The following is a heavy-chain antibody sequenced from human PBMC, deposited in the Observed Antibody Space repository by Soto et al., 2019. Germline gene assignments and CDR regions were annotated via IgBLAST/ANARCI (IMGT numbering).Heavy chain of an antibody. Sequence: QVQLQESGPGLVKPSQTLSLTCTVSGGSISSGGYYWSWIRQHPGKGLEWIGYIYYSGSTYYNPSPKSRVTIAVDTSKNQFSLKLSSVTAADTAVYYCAREGGSGYDTTLDYWGQGTLVTVSS. CDR1: GGSISSGGYY. CDR2: IYYSGST. CDR3: AREGGSGYDTTLDY. J-gene: IGHJ4*02. D-gene: IGHD5-12*01. V-gene: IGHV4-31*03.